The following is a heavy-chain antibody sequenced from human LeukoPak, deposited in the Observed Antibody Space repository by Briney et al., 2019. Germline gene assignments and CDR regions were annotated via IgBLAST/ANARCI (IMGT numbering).Heavy chain of an antibody. D-gene: IGHD5-18*01. V-gene: IGHV1-2*02. J-gene: IGHJ4*02. CDR2: SNPNSGGT. Sequence: ASVKVSCKASGYTFTGYYMHWVRQAPGQGLEWMGWSNPNSGGTNYAQKFQGRVTMTRDTSISTAYMELSRLRSDDTAVYYCARGTYIRGYSYGNALDYWGQGTLVTVSS. CDR3: ARGTYIRGYSYGNALDY. CDR1: GYTFTGYY.